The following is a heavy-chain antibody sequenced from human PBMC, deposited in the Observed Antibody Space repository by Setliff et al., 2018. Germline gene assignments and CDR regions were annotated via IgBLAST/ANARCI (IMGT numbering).Heavy chain of an antibody. CDR1: GLTFSTYR. CDR3: ATSVQGDYNFWSGSKYYYYYYYMDV. Sequence: PGGSLRLSCAASGLTFSTYRMHWVRQAPGKGLEWVAVIWDDGGNKYHADSVKGRFTISRDNSKNTLYLQMNNLIVEDTAVYYCATSVQGDYNFWSGSKYYYYYYYMDVWGKGTTVTVSS. D-gene: IGHD3-3*01. J-gene: IGHJ6*03. CDR2: IWDDGGNK. V-gene: IGHV3-33*08.